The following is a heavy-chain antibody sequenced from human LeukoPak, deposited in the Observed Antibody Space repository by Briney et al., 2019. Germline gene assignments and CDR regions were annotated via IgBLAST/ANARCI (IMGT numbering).Heavy chain of an antibody. CDR3: ATKAGSGGGYFDY. CDR1: GLTVSTDY. Sequence: GGSLRLSCAASGLTVSTDYMSWVRQAPGKGLEWVSVIFPSHSTYYADSMKGRFTISRDNSKNAVYLQMNSLRPEDTAVYYCATKAGSGGGYFDYWGQGTLVTVSS. V-gene: IGHV3-53*05. J-gene: IGHJ4*02. D-gene: IGHD3-10*01. CDR2: IFPSHST.